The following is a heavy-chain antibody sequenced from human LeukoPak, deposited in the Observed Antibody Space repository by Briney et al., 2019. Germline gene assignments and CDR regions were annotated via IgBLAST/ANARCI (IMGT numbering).Heavy chain of an antibody. CDR1: GFSFSTYA. J-gene: IGHJ5*02. Sequence: GGSLRLSCAGSGFSFSTYAIHWVRQTPGKGLEYVSAISDSGRSTHYANSVRGRFTISRDNSKNTLFFQMDSLKTEDTAVYYCARGPYHMLTIPTWFNAWGQGTLVTVS. V-gene: IGHV3-64*01. CDR2: ISDSGRST. CDR3: ARGPYHMLTIPTWFNA. D-gene: IGHD2-8*01.